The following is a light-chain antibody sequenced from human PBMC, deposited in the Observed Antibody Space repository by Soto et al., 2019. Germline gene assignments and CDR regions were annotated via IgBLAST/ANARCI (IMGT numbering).Light chain of an antibody. CDR3: QQYISSPLT. CDR1: QSVSNNY. CDR2: GAS. J-gene: IGKJ1*01. Sequence: EIVLTQSPATLSVSPGERATLSCRASQSVSNNYLAWYQQKPAQAPRLVIYGASNRATGIPDRFSASGSGTDFTLTISRLEPEDFAVYYCQQYISSPLTFGQGTKVDIK. V-gene: IGKV3-20*01.